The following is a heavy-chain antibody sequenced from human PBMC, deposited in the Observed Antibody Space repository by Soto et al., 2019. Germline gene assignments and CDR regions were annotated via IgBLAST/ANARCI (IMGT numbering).Heavy chain of an antibody. V-gene: IGHV1-69*06. D-gene: IGHD6-6*01. CDR3: AACSASGPGGGER. CDR1: GGTFSSYA. Sequence: QVQLVQSGAEVKKPGSSVKVSCKASGGTFSSYALSWVRQAPGQGLEWMGGIIPIFGTANYAQKFQGRVTITADKPPSTAYMVLSSLRWEDTAVYYCAACSASGPGGGERWGQGTLVTVSS. J-gene: IGHJ4*02. CDR2: IIPIFGTA.